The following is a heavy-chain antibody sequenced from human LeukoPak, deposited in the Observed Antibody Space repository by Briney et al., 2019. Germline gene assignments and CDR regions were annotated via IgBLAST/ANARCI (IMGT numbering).Heavy chain of an antibody. J-gene: IGHJ4*02. V-gene: IGHV1-46*01. D-gene: IGHD3-22*01. CDR2: INPSGGST. Sequence: ASVKVSFKASGYTFTSYYMHWVRQAPGQGLEWMGIINPSGGSTSYAQKFQGRVTMTRDTSMSTVYMELSSLRSEDTAVYYCARTYDSGGYYDYWGQGTLVTVSS. CDR3: ARTYDSGGYYDY. CDR1: GYTFTSYY.